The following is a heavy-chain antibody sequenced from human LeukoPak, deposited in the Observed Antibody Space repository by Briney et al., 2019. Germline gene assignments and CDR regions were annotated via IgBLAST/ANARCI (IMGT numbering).Heavy chain of an antibody. CDR2: IHHSGST. Sequence: SETLSLTCIVSGYSISSGYFWGWIRQPPGKGLEWIGNIHHSGSTYYNPSLKSRVTISVDRSKNQFSLKLSSVTAADTAVYYCARDEETYFDYWGQGTLVTVSS. CDR3: ARDEETYFDY. J-gene: IGHJ4*02. CDR1: GYSISSGYF. V-gene: IGHV4-38-2*02.